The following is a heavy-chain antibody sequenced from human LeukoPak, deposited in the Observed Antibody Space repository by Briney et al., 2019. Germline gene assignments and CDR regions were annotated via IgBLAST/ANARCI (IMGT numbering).Heavy chain of an antibody. CDR1: GYTFTNYY. CDR2: ISPSGAST. V-gene: IGHV1-46*01. CDR3: ARHTTGYNSPRDSFNI. J-gene: IGHJ3*02. D-gene: IGHD1-1*01. Sequence: ASVKVSCKASGYTFTNYYMHWVRQAPGQGLEWMGMISPSGASTSYAQKFQGRVTMTRDVSTSTVYMELRSLRSEDTAVYYCARHTTGYNSPRDSFNIWGQGTMVTVSS.